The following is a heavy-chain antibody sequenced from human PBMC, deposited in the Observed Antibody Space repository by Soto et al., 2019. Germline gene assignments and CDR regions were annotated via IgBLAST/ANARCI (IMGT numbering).Heavy chain of an antibody. CDR1: GGTFSSYA. D-gene: IGHD2-8*01. CDR3: ARGLYCTNGVCYRDNWFDP. Sequence: GASVKVSCKASGGTFSSYAISWVRQAPGQGLEWMGGIIPIFGTANYAQKFQGRVTITRDTSASTAYMELSSLRSEDTAVYYCARGLYCTNGVCYRDNWFDPWGQGTLVTVSS. V-gene: IGHV1-69*05. CDR2: IIPIFGTA. J-gene: IGHJ5*02.